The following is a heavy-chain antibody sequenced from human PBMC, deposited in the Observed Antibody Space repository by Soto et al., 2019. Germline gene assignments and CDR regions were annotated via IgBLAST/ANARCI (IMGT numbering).Heavy chain of an antibody. Sequence: GGSLRLSCAASGFTFDDYAMHWVRQAPGKGLEWVSGISWNSGSIGYADSVKGRFTISRDNAKNSLYLQMNSLRAEDTALYYCAKEPPHWESYYYYGMDVWGQGATVTVYS. CDR1: GFTFDDYA. CDR3: AKEPPHWESYYYYGMDV. D-gene: IGHD7-27*01. J-gene: IGHJ6*02. CDR2: ISWNSGSI. V-gene: IGHV3-9*01.